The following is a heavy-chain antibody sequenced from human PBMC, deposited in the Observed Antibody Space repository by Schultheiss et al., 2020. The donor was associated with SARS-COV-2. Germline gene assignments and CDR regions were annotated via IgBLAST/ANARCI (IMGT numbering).Heavy chain of an antibody. V-gene: IGHV4-31*03. CDR2: IYYSGST. J-gene: IGHJ4*02. CDR3: AVAAKIERTYYFDY. CDR1: GGSISRGGYY. Sequence: SETLSLTCTVSGGSISRGGYYWSWIRQHPGKGLEWIGYIYYSGSTYYNPSPKSRVTISVDTSKNQFCLKLSSVTAADTAVYYCAVAAKIERTYYFDYWGQGTLVTVSS. D-gene: IGHD2-15*01.